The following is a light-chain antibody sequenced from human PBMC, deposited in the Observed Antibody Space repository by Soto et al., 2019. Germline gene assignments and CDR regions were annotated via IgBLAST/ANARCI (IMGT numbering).Light chain of an antibody. CDR3: QQRSHWPPGT. Sequence: EIVLTQSPATLSLSPGERATLSCRASQSVSSYLAWYQQKPGQAPRLLIYDASNRATGIPARFSGSGSGTDFTLTISSLEPEDFAVYYCQQRSHWPPGTFRQGTKVEIK. CDR2: DAS. CDR1: QSVSSY. J-gene: IGKJ1*01. V-gene: IGKV3-11*01.